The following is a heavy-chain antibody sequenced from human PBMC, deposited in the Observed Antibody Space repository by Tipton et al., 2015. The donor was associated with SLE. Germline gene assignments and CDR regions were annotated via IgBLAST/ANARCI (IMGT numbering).Heavy chain of an antibody. V-gene: IGHV4-59*11. CDR1: SGSISNHH. CDR2: IYYTGDT. CDR3: ARGGDRDYGDPWTFDI. J-gene: IGHJ3*02. D-gene: IGHD4-17*01. Sequence: TLSLICTVSSGSISNHHWSWIRQPPGKGLEWIGYIYYTGDTNYNPSLKSRVTISIDTSKNQFSLNLSSVTAADTAVYYCARGGDRDYGDPWTFDIWGQGTMVTVSS.